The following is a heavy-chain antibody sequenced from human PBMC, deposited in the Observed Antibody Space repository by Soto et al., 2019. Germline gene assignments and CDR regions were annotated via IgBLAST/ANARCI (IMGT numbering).Heavy chain of an antibody. CDR2: ITPTLGTT. J-gene: IGHJ4*02. V-gene: IGHV1-69*18. CDR1: GATFSGSA. CDR3: ARGFTTVATIEGFDY. Sequence: QVQLVQSGAEVKRPGSSVKVSCKASGATFSGSAFSWVRQAPGQGLEWMGRITPTLGTTNYAQDLKGRVTITADESTPTSFMELTSLPSADTAVYYCARGFTTVATIEGFDYWGQGTLVTVSS. D-gene: IGHD1-1*01.